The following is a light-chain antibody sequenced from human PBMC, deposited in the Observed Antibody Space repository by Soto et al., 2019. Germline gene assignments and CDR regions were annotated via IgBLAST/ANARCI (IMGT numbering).Light chain of an antibody. CDR1: ELIISC. V-gene: IGKV1-39*01. J-gene: IGKJ5*01. CDR3: EQSYSTQIT. CDR2: PAS. Sequence: IHMTQSPSTLSSSVGDRVTSTYRPSELIISCFPWYQQKPGKAPKLLVYPASSWQSGVPSRFSGSGSGTDFTLTISSLQHEDFATYSCEQSYSTQITFGQGTRLEIK.